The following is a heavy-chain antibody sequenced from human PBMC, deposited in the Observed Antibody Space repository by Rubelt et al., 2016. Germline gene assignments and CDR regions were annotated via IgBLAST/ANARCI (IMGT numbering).Heavy chain of an antibody. CDR2: ISYDGSNK. Sequence: QVQLVESGGGVVQPGRSLRLSCAASGFTLSSYAMHWVRQAPGKGLEWVAVISYDGSNKYYADSVKGRFTISRDNSKNTLYLLMHSLRAEDTAIYHCTKGGAAAGYYLDHWGQGALVTVSS. V-gene: IGHV3-30*04. CDR3: TKGGAAAGYYLDH. J-gene: IGHJ4*02. CDR1: GFTLSSYA. D-gene: IGHD6-13*01.